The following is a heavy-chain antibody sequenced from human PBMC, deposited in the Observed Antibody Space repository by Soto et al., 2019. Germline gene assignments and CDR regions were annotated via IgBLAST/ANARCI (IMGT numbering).Heavy chain of an antibody. J-gene: IGHJ4*02. CDR1: GFSLRTSGKG. CDR3: AQRLGSRGSFDY. CDR2: IYWNDDK. D-gene: IGHD6-25*01. V-gene: IGHV2-5*01. Sequence: SVPALVNPTQTLALTCTVSGFSLRTSGKGVGWIRQPPGKAPEWLALIYWNDDKRYSPSLKSRLTITKDTSKNQVVLTMTDMDPVDTGTYYCAQRLGSRGSFDYWGQGSLVTVSS.